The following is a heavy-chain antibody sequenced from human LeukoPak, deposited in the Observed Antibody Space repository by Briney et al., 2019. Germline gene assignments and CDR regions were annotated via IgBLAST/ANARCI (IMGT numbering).Heavy chain of an antibody. D-gene: IGHD2-2*01. CDR1: GGSISSSSYY. Sequence: SETLSLTCTVSGGSISSSSYYWGWIRQPPGKGLEWTGSIYYSGSTYYNPSLKSRVTISVDTSKNQFSLKLSSVTAADTAVYYCARIVPWLMDFDIWGQGTMVTVSS. J-gene: IGHJ3*02. CDR3: ARIVPWLMDFDI. V-gene: IGHV4-39*01. CDR2: IYYSGST.